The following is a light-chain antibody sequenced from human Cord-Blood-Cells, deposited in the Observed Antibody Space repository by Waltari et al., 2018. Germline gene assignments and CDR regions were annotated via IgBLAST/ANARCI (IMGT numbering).Light chain of an antibody. V-gene: IGLV2-8*01. Sequence: QSALTQPPSASGSPGQSVTISCTATSSDVGGYNYVSWYQQPPGKAPKLMIYEVSKRPSGLPDRFSGSKSGNPASLTVSGLQAEDEADYYCSSYAGSNNFVFGTGTKVTVL. CDR1: SSDVGGYNY. J-gene: IGLJ1*01. CDR3: SSYAGSNNFV. CDR2: EVS.